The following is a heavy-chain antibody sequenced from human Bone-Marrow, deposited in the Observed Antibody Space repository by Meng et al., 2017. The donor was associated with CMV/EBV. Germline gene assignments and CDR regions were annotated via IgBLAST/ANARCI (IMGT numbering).Heavy chain of an antibody. CDR3: ARLGAYYYDSSGYWVDY. CDR2: IIPIFGTA. V-gene: IGHV1-69*06. J-gene: IGHJ4*02. Sequence: GTFSSYAISWVRKAPGQGLEWMGGIIPIFGTANYAQKFQGRVTITADKSTSTAYMELSSLRSEDTAVYYCARLGAYYYDSSGYWVDYWGQGTLVTVSS. CDR1: GTFSSYA. D-gene: IGHD3-22*01.